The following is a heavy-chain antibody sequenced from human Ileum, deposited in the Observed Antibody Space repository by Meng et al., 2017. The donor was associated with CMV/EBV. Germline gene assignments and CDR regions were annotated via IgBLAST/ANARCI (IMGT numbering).Heavy chain of an antibody. Sequence: GGSLRLSCVASGFTFSSYWMHWVRQAPGKGLVWVSRINSDGTITHYADSVKGRFTVSRDNAKNSLYLQMNSLRAEDTALYHCARMYYYDSSGYSDYWGQGTLVTVSS. CDR2: INSDGTIT. CDR3: ARMYYYDSSGYSDY. CDR1: GFTFSSYW. J-gene: IGHJ4*02. D-gene: IGHD3-22*01. V-gene: IGHV3-74*01.